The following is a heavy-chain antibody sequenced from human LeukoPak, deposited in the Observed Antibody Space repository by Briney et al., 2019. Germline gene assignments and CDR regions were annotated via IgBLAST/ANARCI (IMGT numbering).Heavy chain of an antibody. V-gene: IGHV5-51*01. D-gene: IGHD1-26*01. Sequence: PGESLQISFKGSGYSFTSYWIGWVRPMPGKGLEWMGIIYPGDSDTRYSLSFQGQVTISADKSISTAYLQWSSLKASDTAMYYCARRYSGTHGAFDIWGQGTMVTVSS. CDR2: IYPGDSDT. CDR3: ARRYSGTHGAFDI. CDR1: GYSFTSYW. J-gene: IGHJ3*02.